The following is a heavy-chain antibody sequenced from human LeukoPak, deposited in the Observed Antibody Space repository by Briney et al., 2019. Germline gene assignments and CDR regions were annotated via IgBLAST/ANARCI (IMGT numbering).Heavy chain of an antibody. Sequence: TGGSLRLSCAASGFTFSSYSMNWVRQAPGKGLEWVSSISSSSSDIYYADSVKGRFTISRDNAKNSLYLQMNSLRAEDTAVYYCARSGSSSWYGNWFDHWGQGTLVTVSS. D-gene: IGHD6-13*01. CDR3: ARSGSSSWYGNWFDH. CDR1: GFTFSSYS. CDR2: ISSSSSDI. J-gene: IGHJ5*02. V-gene: IGHV3-21*01.